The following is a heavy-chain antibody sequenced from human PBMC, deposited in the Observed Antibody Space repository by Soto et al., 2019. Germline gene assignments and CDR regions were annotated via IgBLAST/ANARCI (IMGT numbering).Heavy chain of an antibody. Sequence: PSETLSLTCTVSGGSIISGGYYWRWIRQHPRKGLEWIGSIFYSGSSYYSPSLKSRVTISVDTSKNQFSLKLNSVTAADTAVYYCARANSSVLRVYVFDYWGQGTLVTVSS. CDR2: IFYSGSS. J-gene: IGHJ4*02. V-gene: IGHV4-31*03. CDR3: ARANSSVLRVYVFDY. CDR1: GGSIISGGYY. D-gene: IGHD2-8*01.